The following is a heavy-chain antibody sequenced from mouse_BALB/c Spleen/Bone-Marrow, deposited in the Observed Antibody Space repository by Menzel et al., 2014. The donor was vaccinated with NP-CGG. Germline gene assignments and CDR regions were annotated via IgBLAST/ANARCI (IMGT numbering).Heavy chain of an antibody. CDR1: GYSITSGYY. J-gene: IGHJ4*01. D-gene: IGHD1-1*01. CDR3: ASCTVVAHYAMDY. Sequence: VQLQQSGPGLVKPSQSLSLTCFVTGYSITSGYYWNWIRQFPGNKLEWMGYISYDGSNNYNPSLKNRISITRDTSKNQFFLKLNSVTTEDTATYYCASCTVVAHYAMDYWGQGTSVTVSS. V-gene: IGHV3-6*02. CDR2: ISYDGSN.